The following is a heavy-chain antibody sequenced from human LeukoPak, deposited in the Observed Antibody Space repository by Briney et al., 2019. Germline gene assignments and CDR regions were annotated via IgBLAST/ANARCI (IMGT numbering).Heavy chain of an antibody. CDR2: ISGSGTST. V-gene: IGHV3-23*01. CDR1: GFTFSSNA. CDR3: ARDPVGIADFDF. D-gene: IGHD2-15*01. J-gene: IGHJ4*02. Sequence: GGSLRLSCTASGFTFSSNAMNWVRQAPGKGLEWISAISGSGTSTYYADSVKGRFTISRDDAKNSVYLQMSSLRADDTTVYFCARDPVGIADFDFWGQGALVTVSS.